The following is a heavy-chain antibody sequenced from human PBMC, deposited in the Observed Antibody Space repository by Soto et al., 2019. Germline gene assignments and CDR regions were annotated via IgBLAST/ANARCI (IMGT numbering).Heavy chain of an antibody. CDR2: IYYSGST. CDR3: ARDLENYYDSSGYGSDV. V-gene: IGHV4-31*03. Sequence: PSETLSLTCTVSGGSISSGGYYWSWIRQHPGKGLEWIGYIYYSGSTYYNPSLKSRVTISVDTSKNQFSLKLSSVTAADTDVYYCARDLENYYDSSGYGSDVWGQGTTVTVSS. CDR1: GGSISSGGYY. D-gene: IGHD3-22*01. J-gene: IGHJ6*02.